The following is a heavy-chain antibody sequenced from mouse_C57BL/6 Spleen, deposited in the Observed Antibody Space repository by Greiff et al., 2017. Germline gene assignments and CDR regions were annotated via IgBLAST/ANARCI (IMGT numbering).Heavy chain of an antibody. Sequence: EVQLQQSGAELVRPGASVKLSCTASGFNIKDYYMHWVKQRPEQGLEWIGRIDPEDGDTEYAPKFQGKATMTADTSSNTAYLQLSSLTPEDTAVYYCTTDSSSYVDAMDYWGQGTSVTVSS. V-gene: IGHV14-1*01. D-gene: IGHD3-2*01. CDR1: GFNIKDYY. J-gene: IGHJ4*01. CDR2: IDPEDGDT. CDR3: TTDSSSYVDAMDY.